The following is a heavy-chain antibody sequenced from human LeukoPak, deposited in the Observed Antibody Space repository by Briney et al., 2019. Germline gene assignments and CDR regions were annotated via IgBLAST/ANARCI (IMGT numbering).Heavy chain of an antibody. V-gene: IGHV1-2*02. CDR1: GYSFTDYY. Sequence: ASVKVSCRASGYSFTDYYMHWVRQATGQGLEWMGWINPNSGGTNYAQNFQGRVTMTRDTSITTAYMELSRLKSDDTAVYYCARDTRYSQYYYYGMDVWGQGTTVTVSS. D-gene: IGHD3-9*01. J-gene: IGHJ6*02. CDR2: INPNSGGT. CDR3: ARDTRYSQYYYYGMDV.